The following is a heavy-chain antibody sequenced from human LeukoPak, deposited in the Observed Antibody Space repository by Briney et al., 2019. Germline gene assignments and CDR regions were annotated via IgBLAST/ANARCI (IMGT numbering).Heavy chain of an antibody. Sequence: GGSLRLSCAASGFTFSSYSMNWVRQAPGKGLEWVSSISSSSSYIYYADSVKGRFTISRDNAKNSLYLQMNSLRAEDTAVYYCARDGGYYDSSGDAFDIWGHGTMVTVSS. CDR2: ISSSSSYI. CDR3: ARDGGYYDSSGDAFDI. CDR1: GFTFSSYS. V-gene: IGHV3-21*01. J-gene: IGHJ3*02. D-gene: IGHD3-22*01.